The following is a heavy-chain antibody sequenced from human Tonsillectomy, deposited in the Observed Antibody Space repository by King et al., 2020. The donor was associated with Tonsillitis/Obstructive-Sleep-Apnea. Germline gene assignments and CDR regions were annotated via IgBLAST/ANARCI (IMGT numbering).Heavy chain of an antibody. V-gene: IGHV4-4*02. J-gene: IGHJ5*02. CDR2: IYHSGRT. CDR3: ARGRITIFGVVIPGKNWFDP. CDR1: GGSISSSNW. D-gene: IGHD3-3*01. Sequence: QLQESGPGLVKPSVTLSLTCAVSGGSISSSNWWSWVRQPPGKGLGWIVVIYHSGRTNYNPSLKSRVTISVDKSKNQFSLQLSFGTAADTAGYYCARGRITIFGVVIPGKNWFDPWGQGTLVTVSS.